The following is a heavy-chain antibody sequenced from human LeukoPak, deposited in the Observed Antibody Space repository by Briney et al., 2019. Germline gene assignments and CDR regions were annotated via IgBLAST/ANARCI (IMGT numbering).Heavy chain of an antibody. V-gene: IGHV1-2*02. Sequence: ASVKVSCKASGYTFTGYYMHWVRQAPGQGLEWMGWINPNSGGTNYAQKFQGRVTMTRDTSISTAYMELSRLRSDDTAVYYCAREYGERWLQFHSTHYFDYWGQGTLVTVSS. CDR3: AREYGERWLQFHSTHYFDY. J-gene: IGHJ4*02. CDR2: INPNSGGT. CDR1: GYTFTGYY. D-gene: IGHD5-24*01.